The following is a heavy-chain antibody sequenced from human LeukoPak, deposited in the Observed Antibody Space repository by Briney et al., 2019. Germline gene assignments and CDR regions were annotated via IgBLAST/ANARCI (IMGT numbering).Heavy chain of an antibody. J-gene: IGHJ4*02. CDR1: GFTFGDYA. CDR3: GRDAGELLSMFRGVCDY. D-gene: IGHD3-10*01. Sequence: PGGSLRLSCTGSGFTFGDYAMSWVRQAPGEGLEWVGFIRSKAYGGTTEYAASVKGRFTISRDDSKSIAYLQMNSLKSEDTAVYYCGRDAGELLSMFRGVCDYWGQGTLVTVSS. CDR2: IRSKAYGGTT. V-gene: IGHV3-49*04.